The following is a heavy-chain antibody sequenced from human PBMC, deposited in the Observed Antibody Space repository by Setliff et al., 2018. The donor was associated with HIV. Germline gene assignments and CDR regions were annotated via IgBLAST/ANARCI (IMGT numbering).Heavy chain of an antibody. J-gene: IGHJ4*02. Sequence: GGSLRLSCVASGFSFSRYTMNWVRQAPGKGLEWASSISGSGSVIHYADSVKGRFTISRDNAKMYLHMNSLRAEDTAVYYCARDRRGSSRFYFDYWGQGTLVTVPS. CDR1: GFSFSRYT. V-gene: IGHV3-48*01. CDR3: ARDRRGSSRFYFDY. CDR2: ISGSGSVI. D-gene: IGHD6-13*01.